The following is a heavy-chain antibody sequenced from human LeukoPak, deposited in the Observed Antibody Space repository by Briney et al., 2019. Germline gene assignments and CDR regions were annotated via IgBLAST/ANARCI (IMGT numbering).Heavy chain of an antibody. J-gene: IGHJ4*02. V-gene: IGHV4-39*07. CDR2: IYHSGST. D-gene: IGHD5-24*01. CDR1: GGSISSSSYY. CDR3: ARAGGSVNDYNVIDN. Sequence: MTSETLSLTCTVSGGSISSSSYYWGWIRQPPGKGLEWIGSIYHSGSTYFNPSLKSRITISVDTSKNQFSLKLNSVTAADTAVYFCARAGGSVNDYNVIDNWGQGTLVIVSS.